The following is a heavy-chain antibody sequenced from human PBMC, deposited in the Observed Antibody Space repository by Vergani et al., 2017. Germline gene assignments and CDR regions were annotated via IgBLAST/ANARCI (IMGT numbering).Heavy chain of an antibody. D-gene: IGHD6-13*01. CDR1: GGSISSSSYY. CDR3: EAYSSSWYGLVFDY. V-gene: IGHV4-39*01. CDR2: IYYSGST. Sequence: QLQLQESGPGLVKPSETLSLTCTVSGGSISSSSYYWGWIRQPPGKGLEWIGSIYYSGSTYYNPSLKSRVTISVDTSKNQFSLKLSSVTASDTALYYCEAYSSSWYGLVFDYWGQGTLVTVSS. J-gene: IGHJ4*02.